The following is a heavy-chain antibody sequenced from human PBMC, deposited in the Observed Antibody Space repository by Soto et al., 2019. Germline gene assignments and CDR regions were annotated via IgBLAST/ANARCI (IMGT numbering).Heavy chain of an antibody. CDR2: IYYSGST. CDR3: AREAMVRGVTPPPNWFDP. D-gene: IGHD3-10*01. V-gene: IGHV4-31*03. J-gene: IGHJ5*02. CDR1: GGSISSGGYY. Sequence: SETLSLTCTVSGGSISSGGYYWSWIRQHPGKGLEWIGYIYYSGSTYYNPSLKSRVTISVDTSKNQFSLKLSPVTATDTAVYYCAREAMVRGVTPPPNWFDPWGQGTLVTVSS.